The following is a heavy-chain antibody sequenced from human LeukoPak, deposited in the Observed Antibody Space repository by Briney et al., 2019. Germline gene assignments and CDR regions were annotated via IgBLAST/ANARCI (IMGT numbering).Heavy chain of an antibody. J-gene: IGHJ5*02. CDR3: AIRKRLRFLEWLKTDDRYNWFDP. Sequence: ASVKVSCKASGYTFTSYDINWVRQATGQGLEWMGWMNPNSGNTGYAQKFQGRVTMTRNTSISTAYMELSSLRSEDTAVYYCAIRKRLRFLEWLKTDDRYNWFDPWGQGTLVTVPS. CDR1: GYTFTSYD. D-gene: IGHD3-3*01. CDR2: MNPNSGNT. V-gene: IGHV1-8*01.